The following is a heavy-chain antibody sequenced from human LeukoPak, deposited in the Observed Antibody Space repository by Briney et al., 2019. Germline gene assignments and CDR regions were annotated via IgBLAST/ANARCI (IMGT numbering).Heavy chain of an antibody. Sequence: GGSLRLSCAASGFTFDDYAMHWVRQAPGKGLEWVSLISWDGGSTYYADSVKGRFTISRDNSKNSLYLQMNSLRAEDTALYYCAKGRVRYDILTAADHFDYWGQGTLVTVSS. CDR1: GFTFDDYA. CDR2: ISWDGGST. D-gene: IGHD3-9*01. V-gene: IGHV3-43D*03. J-gene: IGHJ4*02. CDR3: AKGRVRYDILTAADHFDY.